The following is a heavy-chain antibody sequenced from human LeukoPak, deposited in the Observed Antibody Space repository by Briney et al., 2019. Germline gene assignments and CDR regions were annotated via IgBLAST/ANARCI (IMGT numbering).Heavy chain of an antibody. J-gene: IGHJ6*03. D-gene: IGHD1-26*01. V-gene: IGHV4-34*01. CDR1: GGSFSGYY. CDR2: INHSGST. CDR3: ARTGGSFYFYYYMDV. Sequence: SETLSLTCAVYGGSFSGYYWSWIRQPPGKGLEWIGEINHSGSTNYSPSLKSRVTISVDTSKNQFSLKLSSVTAADTAVYYCARTGGSFYFYYYMDVWGKGTTVTVSS.